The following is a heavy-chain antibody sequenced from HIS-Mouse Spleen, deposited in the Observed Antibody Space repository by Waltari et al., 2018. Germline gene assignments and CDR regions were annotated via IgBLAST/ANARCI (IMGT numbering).Heavy chain of an antibody. CDR3: ARGGLLAATYYFDY. D-gene: IGHD2-15*01. CDR2: IYYSGST. Sequence: QVQLQESGPGLVKPSETLSLPCTGSGASISGFYWSWIRHPPGKGLEWIGYIYYSGSTNYNPSLKSRVTISVDTSKNQFSLKLSSVTAADTAVYYCARGGLLAATYYFDYWGQGTLVTVSS. V-gene: IGHV4-59*08. J-gene: IGHJ4*02. CDR1: GASISGFY.